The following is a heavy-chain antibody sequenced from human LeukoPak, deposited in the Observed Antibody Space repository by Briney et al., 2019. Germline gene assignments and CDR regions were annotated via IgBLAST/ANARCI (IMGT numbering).Heavy chain of an antibody. D-gene: IGHD6-13*01. Sequence: GGSLRLSGAASGFTVSDYYMSWIRQAPGKGLEWVSYISSSSSYTNYAASVKGRFTISRDNAKNSLYLQTNSLRAEDTAVYYCAREFEQSSWYVRGMDVWGQGTTVTVSS. V-gene: IGHV3-11*06. CDR2: ISSSSSYT. J-gene: IGHJ6*02. CDR1: GFTVSDYY. CDR3: AREFEQSSWYVRGMDV.